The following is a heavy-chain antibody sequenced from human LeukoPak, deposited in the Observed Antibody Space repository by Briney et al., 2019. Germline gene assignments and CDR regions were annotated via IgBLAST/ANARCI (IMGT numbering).Heavy chain of an antibody. Sequence: SETLSLTCTVSGGSISSYYWSWIRQPPGKGLEWIGYIYYSGSTNYNPSHKSRVTISVDTSKNQFSLKLSSVTAADTAVYYCARHGSPGIAAEFDYWGQGTLVTVSS. V-gene: IGHV4-59*08. CDR3: ARHGSPGIAAEFDY. CDR2: IYYSGST. D-gene: IGHD6-13*01. CDR1: GGSISSYY. J-gene: IGHJ4*02.